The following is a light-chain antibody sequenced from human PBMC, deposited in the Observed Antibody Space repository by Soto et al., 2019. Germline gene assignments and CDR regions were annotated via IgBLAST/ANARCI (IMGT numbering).Light chain of an antibody. J-gene: IGLJ1*01. Sequence: QSALTQPASVSGSPGQSITISCTGTSSDVGSYNLVSWYQQHPGKAPKLMIYEGSKRPSWVSNRFSGSKSGNTASLTISGLQAEDEADYYCCSYAGSSTFEVVGTGTKLTVL. CDR3: CSYAGSSTFEV. CDR2: EGS. CDR1: SSDVGSYNL. V-gene: IGLV2-23*03.